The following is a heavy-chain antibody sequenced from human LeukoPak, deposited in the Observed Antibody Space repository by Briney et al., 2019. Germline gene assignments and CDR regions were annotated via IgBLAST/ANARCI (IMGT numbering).Heavy chain of an antibody. CDR3: AKDGWNYYCYYMDV. Sequence: GGSLRLSCAASNWVRQAPGKGLEWVSSISSSSSYIYYADSVKGRFTISRDNSKNTLYLQMNSLRAEDTAVYYCAKDGWNYYCYYMDVWGKGTTVTVSS. CDR2: ISSSSSYI. V-gene: IGHV3-21*01. D-gene: IGHD2-15*01. J-gene: IGHJ6*03.